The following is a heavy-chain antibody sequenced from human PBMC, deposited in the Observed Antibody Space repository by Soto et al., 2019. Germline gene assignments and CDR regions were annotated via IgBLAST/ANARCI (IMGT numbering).Heavy chain of an antibody. CDR3: ARQLFNWNYEIRFDY. CDR1: GGSISSSSYD. V-gene: IGHV4-39*01. D-gene: IGHD1-7*01. Sequence: SETPSLTCTVSGGSISSSSYDWGWIRQPPGKGLEWIGSIYYSGSTYYNPSLKSRVTISVDTSKNQFSLKLSSVTAADTAVYYCARQLFNWNYEIRFDYWGQGTLVTVSS. J-gene: IGHJ4*02. CDR2: IYYSGST.